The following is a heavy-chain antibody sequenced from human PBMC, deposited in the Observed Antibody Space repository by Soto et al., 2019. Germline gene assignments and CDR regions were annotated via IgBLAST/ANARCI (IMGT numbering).Heavy chain of an antibody. CDR1: GFTFSSYW. CDR3: AKSLSAIPGDS. J-gene: IGHJ4*02. D-gene: IGHD2-2*01. CDR2: IKQDGSEK. Sequence: EVQLVESGGGLVQSGGSLRLSCAASGFTFSSYWMSWVRQGPGKRPEWVANIKQDGSEKYYVDSVKGRFTISRDNAKNSLYLQMTSLRDEDTAVYHCAKSLSAIPGDSWGQGTLVTVSS. V-gene: IGHV3-7*05.